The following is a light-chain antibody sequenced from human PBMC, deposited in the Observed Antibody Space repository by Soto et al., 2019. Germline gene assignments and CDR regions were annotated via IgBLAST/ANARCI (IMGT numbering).Light chain of an antibody. CDR3: HQYNNWPPGT. J-gene: IGKJ2*02. Sequence: EIVMTQSPATLSVSPGERVTLSCRASQSVSRFLAWYQQRPGQAPRLLIYDTSTRATGVPARFSGSGSGTEFSLTISSLQSEHFAVYYCHQYNNWPPGTFGQGTKLEIK. CDR1: QSVSRF. V-gene: IGKV3-15*01. CDR2: DTS.